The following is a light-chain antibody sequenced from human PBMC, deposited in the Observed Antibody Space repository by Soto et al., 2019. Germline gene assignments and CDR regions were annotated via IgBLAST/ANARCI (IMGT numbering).Light chain of an antibody. Sequence: DIVLTQSPATLSLSPGERATLSCGASQSVGSGDLAWYQQKPGLATRLLTYGASRRSTGIPDRFSCSRSGPDFPPTISRAAPEHFAVYYCQQYNSSPWTFGQRTKVEI. CDR3: QQYNSSPWT. CDR2: GAS. J-gene: IGKJ1*01. V-gene: IGKV3D-20*01. CDR1: QSVGSGD.